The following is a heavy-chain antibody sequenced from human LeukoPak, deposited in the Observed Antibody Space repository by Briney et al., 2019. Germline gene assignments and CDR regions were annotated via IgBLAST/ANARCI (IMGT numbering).Heavy chain of an antibody. CDR3: AKDLRDYYDSSGYSH. CDR1: GFTFSSYG. D-gene: IGHD3-22*01. J-gene: IGHJ4*02. CDR2: IRYDGSNK. V-gene: IGHV3-30*02. Sequence: SGGSLRLSCAASGFTFSSYGMHWVRQAPGKGLEWVAFIRYDGSNKYYADSVKGRFTISRDNSKNTLYLQMNSLRAEDTAVYYCAKDLRDYYDSSGYSHWGQGTLVTVSS.